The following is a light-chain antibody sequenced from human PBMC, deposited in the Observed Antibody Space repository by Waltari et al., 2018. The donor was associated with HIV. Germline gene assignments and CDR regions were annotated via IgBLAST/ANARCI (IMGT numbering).Light chain of an antibody. CDR1: QSLSSSY. J-gene: IGKJ3*01. Sequence: EIVLTQFPGTLSLSPGERATSSCRASQSLSSSYLAWYQQKPGQAPRLLIYGASSRATGIPDRFSGSGSGTDFTLTISRLEPEDFAVYYCQQYGSSPPITFGPGTKVDIK. CDR3: QQYGSSPPIT. V-gene: IGKV3-20*01. CDR2: GAS.